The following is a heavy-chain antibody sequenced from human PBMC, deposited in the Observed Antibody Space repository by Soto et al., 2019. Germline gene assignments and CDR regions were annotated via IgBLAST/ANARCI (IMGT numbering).Heavy chain of an antibody. CDR2: SYNGGST. CDR3: ARGGAYGDYVAGHAFDI. Sequence: SETLSLTCAVSSGSISSSNWWSWVRQPPGKGLEWIGKSYNGGSTNYNPSLKSRVTISVDKSKNQFSLKLSSVTAADTAVYYCARGGAYGDYVAGHAFDIWGQGTMVTVSS. D-gene: IGHD4-17*01. J-gene: IGHJ3*02. V-gene: IGHV4-4*02. CDR1: SGSISSSNW.